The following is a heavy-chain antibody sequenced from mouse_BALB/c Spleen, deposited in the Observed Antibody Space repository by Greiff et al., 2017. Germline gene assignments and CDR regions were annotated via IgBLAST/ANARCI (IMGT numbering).Heavy chain of an antibody. CDR3: ARWGHGKGAMDD. CDR1: GYTFTSYW. D-gene: IGHD2-1*01. J-gene: IGHJ4*01. Sequence: QVQLQQSGAELAKPGASVKMSCKASGYTFTSYWMHWVKQRPGQCLEWIGYINPSTGYTEYNQKFKDKATLTADKSSSTAYMQLSSLTSEDSAVYYCARWGHGKGAMDDWGEGTSVTVSS. CDR2: INPSTGYT. V-gene: IGHV1-7*01.